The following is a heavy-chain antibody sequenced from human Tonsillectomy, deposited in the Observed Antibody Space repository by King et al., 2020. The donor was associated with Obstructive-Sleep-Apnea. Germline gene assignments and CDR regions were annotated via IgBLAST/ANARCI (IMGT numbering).Heavy chain of an antibody. V-gene: IGHV3-30*04. CDR1: GFTFSQYS. J-gene: IGHJ4*02. D-gene: IGHD1-1*01. Sequence: VQLVESGGGVVQPGRSLRLSCAASGFTFSQYSMHWVRQAPGKGLEWVAVISYDGSNKYYADSVKGRFTISSDNSNNTLFLQMNSLRAEGTAVYYCARWATRGVQFPVKGGYFDYWGQGTLVTVSS. CDR3: ARWATRGVQFPVKGGYFDY. CDR2: ISYDGSNK.